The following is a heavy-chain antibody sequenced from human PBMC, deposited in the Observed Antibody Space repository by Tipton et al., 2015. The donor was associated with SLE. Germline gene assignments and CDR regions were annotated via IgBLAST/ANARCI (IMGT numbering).Heavy chain of an antibody. V-gene: IGHV4-4*02. J-gene: IGHJ6*03. D-gene: IGHD1-14*01. CDR1: GGSISSSNW. Sequence: TLSLTCAVSGGSISSSNWWSWVRQPPGKGLEWIGEIYHSGSTNYNPSLKSRVTISVDTSKNQFSLKLSSVTAADTAVYYCARATGPHVYYYYMDVWGKGTTVTVSS. CDR2: IYHSGST. CDR3: ARATGPHVYYYYMDV.